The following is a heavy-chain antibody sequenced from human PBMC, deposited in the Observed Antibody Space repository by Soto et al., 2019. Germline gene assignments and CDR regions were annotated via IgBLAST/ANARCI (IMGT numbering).Heavy chain of an antibody. CDR3: AKDTRSASGGYFDF. V-gene: IGHV3-23*01. Sequence: GGSLSLSCAASGFTFSSYAMRWVRRAPGKGLEWVSGIRGSGTSTDYADSVKGRFTISRDNSKNTVYLQMNSLRAEDTAVYYCAKDTRSASGGYFDFWGQGTLVTVSS. J-gene: IGHJ4*02. CDR1: GFTFSSYA. D-gene: IGHD2-8*02. CDR2: IRGSGTST.